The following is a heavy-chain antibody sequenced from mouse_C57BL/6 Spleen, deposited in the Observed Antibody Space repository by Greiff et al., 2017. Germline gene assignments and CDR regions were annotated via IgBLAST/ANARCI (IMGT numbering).Heavy chain of an antibody. D-gene: IGHD1-2*01. CDR3: AGSLLRTPFAY. J-gene: IGHJ3*01. CDR1: GFTFSSYG. V-gene: IGHV5-6*01. CDR2: ISSGGSYT. Sequence: EVQGVESGGDLVKPGGSLKLSCAASGFTFSSYGMSWVRQTPDKRLEWVATISSGGSYTYYPDSVKGRFTISRDNAKNTLYLQMSSLKSEDTAMYYCAGSLLRTPFAYWGQGTLVTVSA.